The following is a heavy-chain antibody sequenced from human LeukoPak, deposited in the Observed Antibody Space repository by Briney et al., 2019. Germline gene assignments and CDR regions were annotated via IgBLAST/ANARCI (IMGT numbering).Heavy chain of an antibody. V-gene: IGHV4-61*05. D-gene: IGHD1-26*01. CDR1: GGSISSSSYY. J-gene: IGHJ6*03. Sequence: SETLSLTCTVSGGSISSSSYYWGWIRQPPGKGLEWIGYIYYSGSTNYNPSLKSRVTISVDTSKNQFSLKLSSVTAADTAVYYCARRASAYYYYYMDVWGKGTTVTISS. CDR3: ARRASAYYYYYMDV. CDR2: IYYSGST.